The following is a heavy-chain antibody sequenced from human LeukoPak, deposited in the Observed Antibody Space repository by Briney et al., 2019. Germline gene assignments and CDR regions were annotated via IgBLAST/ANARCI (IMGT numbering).Heavy chain of an antibody. D-gene: IGHD2-21*02. CDR2: IDQGGSGK. Sequence: GGSLRLSCAASGFTFSSNWMSWVRQAPGKGLECVANIDQGGSGKYYVDSVKGRFTISRDNAKNSLYLQMNSLRAEDTAVYYCARVVAAITNWFDPWGQGTLVTVSS. CDR3: ARVVAAITNWFDP. J-gene: IGHJ5*02. V-gene: IGHV3-7*03. CDR1: GFTFSSNW.